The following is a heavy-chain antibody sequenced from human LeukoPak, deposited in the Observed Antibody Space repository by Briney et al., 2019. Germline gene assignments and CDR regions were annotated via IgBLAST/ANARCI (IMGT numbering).Heavy chain of an antibody. CDR3: ARGVVVPAAPPGGYDY. J-gene: IGHJ4*02. V-gene: IGHV3-30*02. D-gene: IGHD2-2*01. Sequence: GGSLRLSCAVSGFTFSSYGMHWVRQAPGKGLEWVAFIRYDGSNKYYADSVKGRFTISRDNSKNTLYLQMNSLRAEDTAVYYCARGVVVPAAPPGGYDYWGQGTLVTVSS. CDR2: IRYDGSNK. CDR1: GFTFSSYG.